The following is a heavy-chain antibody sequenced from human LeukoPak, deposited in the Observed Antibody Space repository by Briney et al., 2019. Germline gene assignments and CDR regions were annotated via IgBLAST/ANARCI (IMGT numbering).Heavy chain of an antibody. CDR3: ARYRAFDI. Sequence: SETLSLTCAVYGGSFSGYYWSWIRQPPGKGLEWIGYIYYSGSTNYNPSLKSRVTISVDTSKNQFSLILNSVTAADTAVYYCARYRAFDIWGQGTMVTVSS. J-gene: IGHJ3*02. CDR2: IYYSGST. CDR1: GGSFSGYY. V-gene: IGHV4-59*01.